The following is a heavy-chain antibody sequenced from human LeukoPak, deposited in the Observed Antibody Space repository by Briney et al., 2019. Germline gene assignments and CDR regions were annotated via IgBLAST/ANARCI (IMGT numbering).Heavy chain of an antibody. CDR1: GGSIISGSKY. CDR3: VRDGRFDSACFDS. CDR2: IYYSGTT. D-gene: IGHD6-19*01. V-gene: IGHV4-39*07. J-gene: IGHJ4*02. Sequence: SETLSLTCTVSGGSIISGSKYWGWIRQAPGTGLEWIGSIYYSGTTYYNPSLKSRVTMSVDTSRTQLSLKLDSVTDTDTAVYYCVRDGRFDSACFDSWGPGILVTDSS.